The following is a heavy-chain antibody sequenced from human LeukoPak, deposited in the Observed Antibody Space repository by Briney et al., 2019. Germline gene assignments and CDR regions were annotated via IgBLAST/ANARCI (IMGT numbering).Heavy chain of an antibody. CDR1: SGSISSYY. J-gene: IGHJ6*03. CDR3: ARDGGYYGSGSYYTGRYYYYMDV. Sequence: SETLSLTCTVSSGSISSYYWSWIRQPPGEGLEWIGYIYYSGSTNYNPSLKSRVTISVDTSKNQFSLKLSSVTAADTAVYYCARDGGYYGSGSYYTGRYYYYMDVWGKGTTVTVSS. D-gene: IGHD3-10*01. CDR2: IYYSGST. V-gene: IGHV4-59*01.